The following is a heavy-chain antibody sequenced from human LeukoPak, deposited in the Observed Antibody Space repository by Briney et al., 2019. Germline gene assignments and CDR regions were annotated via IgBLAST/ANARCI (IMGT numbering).Heavy chain of an antibody. Sequence: GRSLRLSCAASGFTFSSYGMHWVRQAPGKGLEWVAVISYDGSNKYYADSVKGRFTISRDNSKNTLYLQMNSLRAEDTAVYYCARAGGVWSATDYWGQGTLVTVSS. CDR1: GFTFSSYG. CDR2: ISYDGSNK. D-gene: IGHD2-21*01. CDR3: ARAGGVWSATDY. V-gene: IGHV3-30*19. J-gene: IGHJ4*02.